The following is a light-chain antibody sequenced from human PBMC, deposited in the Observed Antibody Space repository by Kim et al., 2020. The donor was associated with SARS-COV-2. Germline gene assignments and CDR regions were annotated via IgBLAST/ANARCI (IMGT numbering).Light chain of an antibody. CDR2: EVN. V-gene: IGLV2-8*01. CDR3: TSYAGSNNLDV. Sequence: QSVTISCSGTSSDIDAYKYVSWYQQHPGKAPKLMIYEVNRRPSGVPDRFSGSKSGNTASLTVSGLQAEDEADYYCTSYAGSNNLDVFGTGTKVTVL. CDR1: SSDIDAYKY. J-gene: IGLJ1*01.